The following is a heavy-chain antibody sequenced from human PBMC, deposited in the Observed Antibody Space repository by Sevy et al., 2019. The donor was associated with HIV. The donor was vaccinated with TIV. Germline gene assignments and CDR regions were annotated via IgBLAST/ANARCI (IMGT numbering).Heavy chain of an antibody. D-gene: IGHD4-17*01. CDR3: ARSRSNYGDYYFDY. CDR1: GFTFSAYY. J-gene: IGHJ4*02. CDR2: ISGAGTYT. V-gene: IGHV3-11*06. Sequence: GGSLRLSCAASGFTFSAYYMTWIRQAPGKGLEWVSYISGAGTYTNYVESVKGRFTISRDNSKNSLYLQMNSLRAEETAVYFCARSRSNYGDYYFDYWGQGILVTVSS.